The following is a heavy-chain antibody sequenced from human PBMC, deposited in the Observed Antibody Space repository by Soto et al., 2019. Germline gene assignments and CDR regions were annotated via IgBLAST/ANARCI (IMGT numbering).Heavy chain of an antibody. D-gene: IGHD3-22*01. CDR1: GFIFSNYE. CDR2: ISTSSSTI. V-gene: IGHV3-48*03. CDR3: ARDDYESRGSCSDY. J-gene: IGHJ4*02. Sequence: EVQLLESGGGLVQPGGSLRLSCAASGFIFSNYEMNWVRQAPGKGLEWVSFISTSSSTIYYADSVKGRFTISRDNAKNSLYLQMNSLRAEDTAVYYCARDDYESRGSCSDYWGQGTLVTVSS.